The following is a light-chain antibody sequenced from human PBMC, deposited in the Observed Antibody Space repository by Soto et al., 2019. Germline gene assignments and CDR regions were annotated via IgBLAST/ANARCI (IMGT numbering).Light chain of an antibody. V-gene: IGKV2-30*01. CDR1: QSLEDSDGNTF. Sequence: DVVLTQSPLSLPVTLGQPASISCRSSQSLEDSDGNTFLTWFQQRPGQSPRRLIYRVSTRDSGVPDRFSGSGSGTTFTLKISRVEAEDVGVYFRMQGTAMWTFGQGTKVDIK. J-gene: IGKJ1*01. CDR2: RVS. CDR3: MQGTAMWT.